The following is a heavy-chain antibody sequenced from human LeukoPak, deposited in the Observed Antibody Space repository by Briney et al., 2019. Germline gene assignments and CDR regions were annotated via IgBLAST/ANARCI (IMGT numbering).Heavy chain of an antibody. CDR3: ARRTRSGDFRFDY. CDR1: GGPFSTYS. CDR2: ITHSGST. J-gene: IGHJ4*02. D-gene: IGHD3-16*01. Sequence: SETLSLTCAVKGGPFSTYSWTWIRQTPGEGLEWIGEITHSGSTSFNPSLKSRVAMSIDSSKYQFSLTLDSVTAADTAVYYCARRTRSGDFRFDYWGQGTLVTVSS. V-gene: IGHV4-34*01.